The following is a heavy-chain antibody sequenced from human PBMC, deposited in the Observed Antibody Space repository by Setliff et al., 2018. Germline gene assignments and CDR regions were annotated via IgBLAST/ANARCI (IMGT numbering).Heavy chain of an antibody. J-gene: IGHJ1*01. CDR1: GYTLSRHY. CDR3: ARAGVAATARKGLLEY. CDR2: INPGGGSA. D-gene: IGHD6-13*01. Sequence: GASVKVSCKATGYTLSRHYMHWVRQAPGQGLEWMGIINPGGGSASIVQKLQGRVTMTSDTSTSTVYLDLSGLTSEDTAVYYCARAGVAATARKGLLEYWGQGTLVTV. V-gene: IGHV1-46*01.